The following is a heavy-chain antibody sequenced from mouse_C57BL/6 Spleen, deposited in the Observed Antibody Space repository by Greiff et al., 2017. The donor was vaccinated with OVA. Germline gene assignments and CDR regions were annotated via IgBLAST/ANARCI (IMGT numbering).Heavy chain of an antibody. CDR1: GFSLTSYG. J-gene: IGHJ1*03. CDR2: IWRGGGA. CDR3: AKNVGPYWYFDV. V-gene: IGHV2-5*01. Sequence: QVHVKQSGPGLVQPSQSLSITCTVSGFSLTSYGVHWVRQSPGKGLEWLGVIWRGGGADYNAAFMSRLSITKDNSKSQVFFKMNSLQADDTAIYYCAKNVGPYWYFDVWGTGTTVTVSS.